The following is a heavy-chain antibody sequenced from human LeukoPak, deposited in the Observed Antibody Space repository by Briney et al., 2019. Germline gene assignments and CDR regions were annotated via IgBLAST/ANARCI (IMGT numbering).Heavy chain of an antibody. CDR3: ARIYCSSTSCTTGLYYFDY. CDR2: INHSGST. J-gene: IGHJ4*02. D-gene: IGHD2-2*01. V-gene: IGHV4-34*01. CDR1: GGSFSGCY. Sequence: SETLSLTCAVYGGSFSGCYWSWICQPPGKGLEWIGEINHSGSTNYNPSLKSRVTISVDTSKNQFSLKLSSVTAADTAVYYCARIYCSSTSCTTGLYYFDYWGQGTLVTVSS.